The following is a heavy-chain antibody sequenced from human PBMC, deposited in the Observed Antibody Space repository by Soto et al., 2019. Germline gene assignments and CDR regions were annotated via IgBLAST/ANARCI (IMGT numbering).Heavy chain of an antibody. Sequence: GGSLRLSCVASGFTFSSYALHWVRQAPGKGLEWVALISNDGMNTFYADSVKGRMTVSRDKEEKTMYLQMNSLTAEDTAVYYCAKGLRFMEHWGQGTVVTVSS. CDR1: GFTFSSYA. V-gene: IGHV3-30-3*02. CDR2: ISNDGMNT. CDR3: AKGLRFMEH. D-gene: IGHD1-1*01. J-gene: IGHJ1*01.